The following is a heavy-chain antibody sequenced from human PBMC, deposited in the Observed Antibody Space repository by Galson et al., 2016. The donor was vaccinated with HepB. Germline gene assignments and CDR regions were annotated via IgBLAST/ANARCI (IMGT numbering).Heavy chain of an antibody. CDR2: ISGAGGST. CDR3: AKDSRLKPSYHQH. V-gene: IGHV3-23*01. CDR1: GFTVSSTY. J-gene: IGHJ4*02. Sequence: SLRLSCAASGFTVSSTYMTWVRQAPGKGLEWVSSISGAGGSTYYAGSVKGRFTISRDNSKNTLFLQMSSLRVEDTAVYFCAKDSRLKPSYHQHWGQGTLVTVSS. D-gene: IGHD5-18*01.